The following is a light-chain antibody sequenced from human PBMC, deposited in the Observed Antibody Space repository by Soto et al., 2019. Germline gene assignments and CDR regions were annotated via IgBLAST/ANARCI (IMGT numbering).Light chain of an antibody. V-gene: IGLV3-21*02. CDR2: GDS. CDR3: QVWDRTSDHYV. Sequence: SYELTQPPSVPVAPGQTATITCGGNNIGSKSVPWYQQKPGQAPVLVVYGDSDRPSGIPERFSGSNSGNTATLTITRVEAGDEADYYCQVWDRTSDHYVFGTGTKVTVL. CDR1: NIGSKS. J-gene: IGLJ1*01.